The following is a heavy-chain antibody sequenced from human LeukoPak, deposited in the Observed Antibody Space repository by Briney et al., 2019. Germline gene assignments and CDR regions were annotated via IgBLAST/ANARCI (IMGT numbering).Heavy chain of an antibody. V-gene: IGHV3-21*01. CDR2: ISSSSSHV. CDR3: ARETPDGYDY. J-gene: IGHJ4*02. Sequence: GGSLRLSCAASGFTFSSYSMNWVRQAPGKGLEWVSSISSSSSHVYYADSVKGRFTMSRDNAKNSLYLQMNSLRAEDTAVYYCARETPDGYDYWGQGTLVTVSS. CDR1: GFTFSSYS. D-gene: IGHD5-24*01.